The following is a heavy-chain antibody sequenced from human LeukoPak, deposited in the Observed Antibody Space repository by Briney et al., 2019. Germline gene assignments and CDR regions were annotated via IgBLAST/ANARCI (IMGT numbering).Heavy chain of an antibody. J-gene: IGHJ4*02. D-gene: IGHD3-22*01. CDR2: IHPFDSDN. Sequence: GASLEISFQGSGSSLTSYWIGWGRPTPGKGLGWMGIIHPFDSDNRYSPSFRGQVTISADKSISTAYLQWSSLKASDTAMYYCARLSGDYYDSSGYPRGRFDYWGQGTLVTVSS. CDR1: GSSLTSYW. CDR3: ARLSGDYYDSSGYPRGRFDY. V-gene: IGHV5-51*01.